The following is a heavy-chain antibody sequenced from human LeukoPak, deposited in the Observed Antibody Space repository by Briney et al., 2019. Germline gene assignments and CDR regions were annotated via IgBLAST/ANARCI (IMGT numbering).Heavy chain of an antibody. Sequence: PGGSLRLSCAASGFTFSSHWMSWVRQAPGKGLEWVANIKHDGGERYFVDSVKGRFAISRDNTKSSLYLQMNSLRAEDTALYYCAKDQKGGSGGPYYFDYWGQGTLVTVSS. V-gene: IGHV3-7*03. CDR2: IKHDGGER. J-gene: IGHJ4*02. D-gene: IGHD3-10*01. CDR1: GFTFSSHW. CDR3: AKDQKGGSGGPYYFDY.